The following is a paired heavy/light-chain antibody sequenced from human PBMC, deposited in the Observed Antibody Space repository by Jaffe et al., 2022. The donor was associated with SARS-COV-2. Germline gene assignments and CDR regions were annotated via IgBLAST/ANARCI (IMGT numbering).Light chain of an antibody. Sequence: QSVLTQPPSASGTPGQGVTISCSGSSSNIGSNTVNWYQQLPGAAPKLLIYSNNQRPSGVPDRFSGSKSGTSASLAIRGLQSEDEADFYCAAWDDSLNGHYVFGTGTKVTVL. CDR3: AAWDDSLNGHYV. CDR2: SNN. J-gene: IGLJ1*01. CDR1: SSNIGSNT. V-gene: IGLV1-44*01.
Heavy chain of an antibody. Sequence: QLQLQESGPGLVKPSETLFLTCTVSGYSISSGYYWGWIRQPPGKGLEWIGNIYQSGSTSYNPSLRSRVTISVDTSKNQFSLKLNTVTAADTAVYYCARASHNFDSGTSLSHYMDVWGKGTTVTVSS. V-gene: IGHV4-38-2*02. CDR1: GYSISSGYY. J-gene: IGHJ6*03. CDR2: IYQSGST. D-gene: IGHD3-10*01. CDR3: ARASHNFDSGTSLSHYMDV.